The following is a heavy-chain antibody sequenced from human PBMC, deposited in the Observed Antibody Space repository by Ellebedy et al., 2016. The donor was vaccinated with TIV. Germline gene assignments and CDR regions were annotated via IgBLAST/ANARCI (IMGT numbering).Heavy chain of an antibody. CDR2: ISDSATTI. CDR1: GFTFSDYY. D-gene: IGHD5-12*01. J-gene: IGHJ4*02. CDR3: ARVLGYGGSRFYFDY. Sequence: GESLKISCAASGFTFSDYYMNWVRQAPGKGLEWIAYISDSATTIKYADSVKGRFTFSRDNAKNYLFLQMSSLRADDTAIYYCARVLGYGGSRFYFDYWGQGSLVTVSS. V-gene: IGHV3-11*01.